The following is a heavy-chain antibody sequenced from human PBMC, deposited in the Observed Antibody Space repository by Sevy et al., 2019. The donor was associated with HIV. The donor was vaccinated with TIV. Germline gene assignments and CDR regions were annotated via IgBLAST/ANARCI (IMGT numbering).Heavy chain of an antibody. Sequence: GGSLRLSCAASGFTFSSYSMNWVRQAPGKGLEWVSSISSSSSYIDYADSVKARFTISRDNAKNSLYLKMNSLRAEDTAVYYCGRGFGGEWGYFDYWGQGTLVTVSS. V-gene: IGHV3-21*01. D-gene: IGHD3-16*01. CDR3: GRGFGGEWGYFDY. CDR2: ISSSSSYI. CDR1: GFTFSSYS. J-gene: IGHJ4*02.